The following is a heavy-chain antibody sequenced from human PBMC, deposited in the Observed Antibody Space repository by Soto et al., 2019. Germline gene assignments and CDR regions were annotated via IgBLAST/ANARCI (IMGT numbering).Heavy chain of an antibody. Sequence: QVQLQQWGAGLLKPSETLSLTCAVYGGSFSGYYWSWIRQPPGKGLEWIGEINHSGSTNYNPSLKSRVTIAVDTSKNQFSLKLSSVTAADTAVYYCARVKGLAAPGGVDPWGQGTLVTVSS. V-gene: IGHV4-34*01. J-gene: IGHJ5*02. CDR1: GGSFSGYY. D-gene: IGHD6-13*01. CDR3: ARVKGLAAPGGVDP. CDR2: INHSGST.